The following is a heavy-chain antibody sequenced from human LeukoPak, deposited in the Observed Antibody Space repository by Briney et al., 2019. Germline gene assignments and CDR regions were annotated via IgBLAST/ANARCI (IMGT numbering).Heavy chain of an antibody. J-gene: IGHJ4*02. D-gene: IGHD6-13*01. CDR1: GGSISSSSYY. Sequence: PSETLSLTCTVSGGSISSSSYYWGWIRQPPGKGLEWIGRIFTSGGTNYNPSLKSRVTISLDTSKNQFSLKLSSVNAADTAVYYCTKAIAGGMDYWGQGTLVTVSS. V-gene: IGHV4-61*02. CDR3: TKAIAGGMDY. CDR2: IFTSGGT.